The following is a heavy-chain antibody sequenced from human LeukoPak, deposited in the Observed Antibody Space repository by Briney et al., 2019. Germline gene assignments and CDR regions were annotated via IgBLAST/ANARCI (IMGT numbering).Heavy chain of an antibody. CDR1: GGTFSSYA. CDR3: ARGGPRGGWYGDY. V-gene: IGHV1-69*04. Sequence: GASEKVSCKASGGTFSSYAISWVRQAPGQGLEWMGRIIPILGIANYAQKFQGRVTITADKSTSTAYMELSSLRSEDTAVYYCARGGPRGGWYGDYWGQGTLVTVSS. D-gene: IGHD6-19*01. J-gene: IGHJ4*02. CDR2: IIPILGIA.